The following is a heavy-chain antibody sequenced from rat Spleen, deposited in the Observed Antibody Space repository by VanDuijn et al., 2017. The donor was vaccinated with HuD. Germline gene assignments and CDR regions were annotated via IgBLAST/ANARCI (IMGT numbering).Heavy chain of an antibody. Sequence: EVQLVESGGGLVQPGRSMKLSCAASGFTFRFYGMAWVRQAPAKGLEWVASISTGGSFTFYRDSVKGRFTISRDDARNTLYLQMDSLGAEDTDTYYCARGTRNYSSYGGFAYWGQGTLVTVSS. CDR1: GFTFRFYG. CDR3: ARGTRNYSSYGGFAY. V-gene: IGHV5S13*01. D-gene: IGHD1-2*01. CDR2: ISTGGSFT. J-gene: IGHJ3*01.